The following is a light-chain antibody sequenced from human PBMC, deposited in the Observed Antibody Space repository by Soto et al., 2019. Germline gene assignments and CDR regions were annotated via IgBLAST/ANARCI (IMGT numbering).Light chain of an antibody. CDR2: DAS. CDR3: QQRSNWPPMYS. CDR1: QSVSSS. J-gene: IGKJ2*03. Sequence: EIVLTQSPATLSLSPGERATLSCRASQSVSSSLAWYQQKPGQATRLLIYDASNRATGIPARFSGSGSGTDFTLTISSLEPEDFAVYYCQQRSNWPPMYSFGQGTKLEIK. V-gene: IGKV3-11*01.